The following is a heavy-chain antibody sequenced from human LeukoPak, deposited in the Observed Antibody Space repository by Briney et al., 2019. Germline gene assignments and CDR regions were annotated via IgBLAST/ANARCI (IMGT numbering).Heavy chain of an antibody. V-gene: IGHV3-9*01. CDR3: ARDFAGSVDV. CDR1: GFTFDDYA. Sequence: GGSLRLSCAASGFTFDDYAMHWVRQAPGRGLEWVSGISWNSGSIGYADSVKGRFTISRDNAKNSLYLQMNSLRAEDTAVYYCARDFAGSVDVWGKGTTVTVSS. D-gene: IGHD6-25*01. CDR2: ISWNSGSI. J-gene: IGHJ6*04.